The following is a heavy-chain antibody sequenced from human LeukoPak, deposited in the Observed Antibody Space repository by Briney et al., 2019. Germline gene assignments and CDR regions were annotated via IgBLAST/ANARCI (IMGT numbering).Heavy chain of an antibody. Sequence: GGSLRLSCAASGFTFSDHCMDWVRQAPGKGPEWVGRTRNKANSYTTEYAASVKGRFTISRDDSKKSLYLQMNSLKTEDTAVYYCARESGGGVLGYFDLWGRGTLVSVSS. CDR3: ARESGGGVLGYFDL. CDR2: TRNKANSYTT. V-gene: IGHV3-72*01. D-gene: IGHD3-10*01. CDR1: GFTFSDHC. J-gene: IGHJ2*01.